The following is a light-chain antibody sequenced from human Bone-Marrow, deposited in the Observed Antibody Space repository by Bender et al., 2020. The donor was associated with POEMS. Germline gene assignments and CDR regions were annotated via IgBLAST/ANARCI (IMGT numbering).Light chain of an antibody. J-gene: IGLJ3*02. Sequence: QSALTQSASVSGSPGQSITISCTGTSSDVGSSNLVSWYQQHPGKAPKLLIYEGYKRPSGVSNRFSGSKSGTSASLAITGLQAEDEGDYYCQSYDNSLGGWVFGGGTKLTVL. CDR3: QSYDNSLGGWV. CDR1: SSDVGSSNL. CDR2: EGY. V-gene: IGLV2-14*02.